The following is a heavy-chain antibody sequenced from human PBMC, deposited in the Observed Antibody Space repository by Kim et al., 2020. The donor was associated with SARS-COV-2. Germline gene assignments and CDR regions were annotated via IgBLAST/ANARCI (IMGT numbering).Heavy chain of an antibody. CDR3: ASLKPQFSLSRGVSIDAFDG. CDR2: IYGSGTT. CDR1: GISVTSGSHY. Sequence: SETLSLTCSVSGISVTSGSHYWSWIRHHPGKGLEWIGFIYGSGTTHYNPSLRGRVTISMDTSRNHLSLKLRSVSTADTAVYFCASLKPQFSLSRGVSIDAFDGWSQGKRVT. J-gene: IGHJ3*01. D-gene: IGHD3-10*01. V-gene: IGHV4-31*03.